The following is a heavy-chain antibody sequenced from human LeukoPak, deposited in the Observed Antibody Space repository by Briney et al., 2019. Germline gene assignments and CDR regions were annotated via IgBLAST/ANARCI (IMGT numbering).Heavy chain of an antibody. V-gene: IGHV1-8*01. CDR2: INPNNGNA. J-gene: IGHJ4*02. D-gene: IGHD3-10*01. Sequence: GASVKVSCKASGYTFTSFDLNWVRQAPGQGLEWVGWINPNNGNADYAQRFQGRVTMTRDTAISTVYMELSRLRSDDTAVYYCARVIGCVAHSGSCYFDYWGQGTLVTVSS. CDR3: ARVIGCVAHSGSCYFDY. CDR1: GYTFTSFD.